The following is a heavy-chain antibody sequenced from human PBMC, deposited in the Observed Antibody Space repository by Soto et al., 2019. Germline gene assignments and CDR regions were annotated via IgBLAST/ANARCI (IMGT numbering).Heavy chain of an antibody. CDR1: GFTFSNAW. J-gene: IGHJ4*02. CDR2: IKSKTDGGTT. CDR3: TTAARRERYFDY. Sequence: SGGGLVKPGGSLRLSCAASGFTFSNAWMSWVRQAPGKGLEWVGRIKSKTDGGTTDYAAPVKGRFTISRDDSKNTLYLQMNSLKTEDTAVYYCTTAARRERYFDYWGQGTLVTVSS. D-gene: IGHD6-13*01. V-gene: IGHV3-15*01.